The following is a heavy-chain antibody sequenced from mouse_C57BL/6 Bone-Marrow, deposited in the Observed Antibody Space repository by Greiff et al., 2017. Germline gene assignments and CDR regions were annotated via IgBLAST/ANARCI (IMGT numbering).Heavy chain of an antibody. Sequence: EVKLQESGGGLVQPGGSMKLSCVASGFTFSNYWMNWVRQSPEKGLEWVAPIRLKSDNYATHYAESVKGRFTISRDDSKSSVYLQMNNLRAEDTGIYYCTYYYGSSYGWFAYWGQGTLVTVSA. V-gene: IGHV6-3*01. D-gene: IGHD1-1*01. CDR3: TYYYGSSYGWFAY. CDR1: GFTFSNYW. J-gene: IGHJ3*01. CDR2: IRLKSDNYAT.